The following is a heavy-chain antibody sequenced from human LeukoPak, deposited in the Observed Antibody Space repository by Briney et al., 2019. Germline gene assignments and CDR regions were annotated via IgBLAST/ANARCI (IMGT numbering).Heavy chain of an antibody. D-gene: IGHD3-10*01. CDR1: GYTFTSYG. V-gene: IGHV1-18*01. Sequence: RASLKLSCTASGYTFTSYGISWVRQAPGQGLEWMGCISAYNGNTYYAHKLQGRFTMTTDTSTSTAYMELRSLRSDDTAVYYCARDRPITMVRGVIIIPDYWGQGTLVTVSS. J-gene: IGHJ4*02. CDR2: ISAYNGNT. CDR3: ARDRPITMVRGVIIIPDY.